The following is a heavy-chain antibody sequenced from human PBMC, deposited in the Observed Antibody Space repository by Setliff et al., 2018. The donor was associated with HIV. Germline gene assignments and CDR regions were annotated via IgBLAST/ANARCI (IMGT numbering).Heavy chain of an antibody. Sequence: LSLPCAVYGDSFSGYYWSWIRQTPGKGLEWIGEINHGGTTNSNPSLKSRVTISVDTSKNQFSLRMSSVTAADSGVYYCARGSSGSHRTEYDDAFDIWGQGAVVTVSS. CDR3: ARGSSGSHRTEYDDAFDI. CDR1: GDSFSGYY. CDR2: INHGGTT. V-gene: IGHV4-34*01. J-gene: IGHJ3*02. D-gene: IGHD6-25*01.